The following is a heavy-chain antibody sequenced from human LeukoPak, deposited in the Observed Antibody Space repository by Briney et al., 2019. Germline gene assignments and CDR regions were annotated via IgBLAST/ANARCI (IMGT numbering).Heavy chain of an antibody. V-gene: IGHV4-34*01. CDR2: INHSGST. CDR1: GGSFSGYY. J-gene: IGHJ5*02. D-gene: IGHD6-19*01. Sequence: PSETLSLTCAVYGGSFSGYYWSWIRQLPGKGLEWIGEINHSGSTNYNPSLKSRVTISVDTSKNQFSLKLSSVTAADTAVYYCAREEATVAGTKNWFDPWGQGTLVTVSS. CDR3: AREEATVAGTKNWFDP.